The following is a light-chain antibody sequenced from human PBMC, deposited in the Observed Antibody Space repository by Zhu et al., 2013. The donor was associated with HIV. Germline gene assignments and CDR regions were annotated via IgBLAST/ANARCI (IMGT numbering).Light chain of an antibody. CDR2: EAS. CDR1: QSLLHSDGKTY. CDR3: LQGLRLPT. J-gene: IGKJ4*01. V-gene: IGKV2-29*01. Sequence: EIVMTQTPLSLSVTPGQPASISCKSGQSLLHSDGKTYLHWYVQKPGQSPQLLIYEASRRFSGVPDRFSGSGSETDFTLKISRVEADDVGTYYCLQGLRLPTFGGGTKVEIK.